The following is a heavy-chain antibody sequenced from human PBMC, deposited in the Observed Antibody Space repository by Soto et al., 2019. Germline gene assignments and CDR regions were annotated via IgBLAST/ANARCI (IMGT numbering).Heavy chain of an antibody. V-gene: IGHV4-59*08. D-gene: IGHD2-15*01. J-gene: IGHJ2*01. CDR1: GGSISSYY. CDR2: IYYSGST. Sequence: SETLSLTCTVSGGSISSYYWSWIRQPPGKGLEWIGYIYYSGSTNYNPSLKSRVTISVDTSKNQFSLKLSSVTAADTAVYYCARRVNCSGGSCYRRNWYFDLSGRGTLVTVSS. CDR3: ARRVNCSGGSCYRRNWYFDL.